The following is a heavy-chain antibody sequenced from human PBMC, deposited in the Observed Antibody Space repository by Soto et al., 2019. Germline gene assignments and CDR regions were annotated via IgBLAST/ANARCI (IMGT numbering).Heavy chain of an antibody. CDR3: ARVSTGEFDY. D-gene: IGHD7-27*01. J-gene: IGHJ4*02. Sequence: PGGSLGLSCAASGFTVSSNYMSWVRQAPGKGLEWVSVIYSGGSTYYADSVKGRFTISRDNSKNTLYLQMNSLRAEDTAVYYCARVSTGEFDYWGQGTLVTVSS. CDR1: GFTVSSNY. CDR2: IYSGGST. V-gene: IGHV3-53*01.